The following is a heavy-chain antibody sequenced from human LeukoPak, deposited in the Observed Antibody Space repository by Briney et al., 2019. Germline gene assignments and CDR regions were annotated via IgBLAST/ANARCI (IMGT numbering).Heavy chain of an antibody. CDR2: IRYDGSNE. CDR3: SQGLLS. J-gene: IGHJ5*02. V-gene: IGHV3-30*02. CDR1: GFTFSSYG. Sequence: GGSLRLSCAASGFTFSSYGMHWVRQAPGKGLEWVSFIRYDGSNEYYADSVRGRFTISRDNSKNTLSLQLNSLRPDDTAVFYCSQGLLSWGQGTLLTVAA.